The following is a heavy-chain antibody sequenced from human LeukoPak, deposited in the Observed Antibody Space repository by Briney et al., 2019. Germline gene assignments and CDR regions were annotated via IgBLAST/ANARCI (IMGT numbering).Heavy chain of an antibody. Sequence: PSESLSLTCTVSGGSISSDYWSWSRQPAREGVGWVGRIYTSGSTNYNPYLKSRVPISMATSTTQFPLALKPVTATAAAVSYCARGTGYSYGYQPFDYWGQGTLVTVSS. V-gene: IGHV4-4*07. J-gene: IGHJ4*02. D-gene: IGHD5-18*01. CDR1: GGSISSDY. CDR2: IYTSGST. CDR3: ARGTGYSYGYQPFDY.